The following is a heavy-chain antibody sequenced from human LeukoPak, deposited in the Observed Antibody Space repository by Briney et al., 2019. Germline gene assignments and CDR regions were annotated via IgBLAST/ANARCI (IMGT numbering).Heavy chain of an antibody. D-gene: IGHD3-22*01. CDR1: GGSISSYY. Sequence: SETLSLTCTVSGGSISSYYWSWIRQPPGKGLEWIGYIYYSGSTNYNPSLKSRVTISVDTSKNQFSLKLSSVTAADTAVYYCMGYYYDSSGYYYVDAFDIWGQGTMVTVSS. J-gene: IGHJ3*02. CDR2: IYYSGST. V-gene: IGHV4-59*01. CDR3: MGYYYDSSGYYYVDAFDI.